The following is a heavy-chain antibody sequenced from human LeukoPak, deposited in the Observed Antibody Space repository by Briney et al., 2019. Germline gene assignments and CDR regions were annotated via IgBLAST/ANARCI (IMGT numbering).Heavy chain of an antibody. V-gene: IGHV3-48*02. Sequence: PGGSLRLSCAVSGFAFSSYSMNWVRQAPGKGLEWLAYINRGGDNIWYADSVKGRFTISRDNARDSLFLQMNSLRDEDTAVYYCARDHDWAFDYWGQGTLVTVSS. CDR2: INRGGDNI. CDR1: GFAFSSYS. J-gene: IGHJ4*02. D-gene: IGHD3-9*01. CDR3: ARDHDWAFDY.